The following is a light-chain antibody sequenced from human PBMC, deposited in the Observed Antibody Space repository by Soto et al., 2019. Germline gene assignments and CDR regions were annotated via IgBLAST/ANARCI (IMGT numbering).Light chain of an antibody. Sequence: DIQMTQSPSSLSASIGDRVTITCRASQGIGNYLAWYQQKPGKVPKLLIYAASTLQSGVSSRFSGSGSGADLTITISSLQPEDVATYFCQRFNSAPRTFGQGTKVEIK. CDR3: QRFNSAPRT. CDR1: QGIGNY. J-gene: IGKJ1*01. CDR2: AAS. V-gene: IGKV1-27*01.